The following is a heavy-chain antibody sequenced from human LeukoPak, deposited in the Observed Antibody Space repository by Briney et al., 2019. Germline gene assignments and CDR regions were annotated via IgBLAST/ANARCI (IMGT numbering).Heavy chain of an antibody. CDR1: GFTFSSYG. CDR3: ARALPHSGSLGGFDY. CDR2: IRYDGSNK. J-gene: IGHJ4*02. V-gene: IGHV3-30*02. D-gene: IGHD1-26*01. Sequence: GGSLRLSCAASGFTFSSYGMHWVRQAPGKGLEWVAFIRYDGSNKYYADSVKGRFTISRDNSKNTPYLQMNSLRAEDTAVYYCARALPHSGSLGGFDYWGQGTLVTVSS.